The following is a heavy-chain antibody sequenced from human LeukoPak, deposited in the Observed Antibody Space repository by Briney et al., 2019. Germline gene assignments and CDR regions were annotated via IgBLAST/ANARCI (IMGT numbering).Heavy chain of an antibody. V-gene: IGHV3-66*02. CDR2: IYSGGST. J-gene: IGHJ4*02. CDR1: GFTFSDYY. CDR3: ASSGSYSPFDY. Sequence: GSLRLSCAASGFTFSDYYMSWIRQAPGKGLEWVSVIYSGGSTYYADSVKGRFTISRDNSKNTLYLQMSSLRAEDTAVYYCASSGSYSPFDYWGQGTLVTVSS. D-gene: IGHD1-26*01.